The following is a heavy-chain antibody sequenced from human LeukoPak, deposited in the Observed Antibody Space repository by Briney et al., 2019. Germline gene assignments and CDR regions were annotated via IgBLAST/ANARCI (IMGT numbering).Heavy chain of an antibody. Sequence: PSETLSLTCTVSGGSISGYYWSWIRQPPGKGLEYIGYIYYSGSTNYNPSLKSRVTTSLDTSKNQFSLKLSSVTAADTAVYYCARDINYGYWYFDLWGRGTLVTVSS. CDR1: GGSISGYY. CDR2: IYYSGST. J-gene: IGHJ2*01. V-gene: IGHV4-59*01. D-gene: IGHD4-17*01. CDR3: ARDINYGYWYFDL.